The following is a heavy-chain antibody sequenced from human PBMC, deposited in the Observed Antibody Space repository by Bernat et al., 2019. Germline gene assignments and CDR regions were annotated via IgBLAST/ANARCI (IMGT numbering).Heavy chain of an antibody. Sequence: QVQLVESGGGVVQPGRSLRLSCAASGFTFSSYGMHWVRQAPGKGLEWVAVISYDGSNKYYADSVKGRFTISRDNAKNSLYLQMNSLRAEDTAVYYCASVGSGRPDDYWGQGTLVTVSS. D-gene: IGHD6-19*01. V-gene: IGHV3-30*03. CDR3: ASVGSGRPDDY. CDR2: ISYDGSNK. CDR1: GFTFSSYG. J-gene: IGHJ4*02.